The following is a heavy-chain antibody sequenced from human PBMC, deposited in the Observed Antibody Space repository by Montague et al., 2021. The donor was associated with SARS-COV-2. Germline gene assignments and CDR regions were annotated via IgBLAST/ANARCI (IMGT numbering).Heavy chain of an antibody. J-gene: IGHJ3*02. V-gene: IGHV4-39*01. CDR1: GGSVSSSDFY. CDR2: IYYSGTT. D-gene: IGHD3-16*01. Sequence: SETLSLTCTVSGGSVSSSDFYWGWIRQPPGKGLEWIGTIYYSGTTYYSPSLKSRVTISVDTSKNQFSLKLNSVTAADMSVYFCARHDARGDCPYTTCLGALDIGGQGTMVTVSS. CDR3: ARHDARGDCPYTTCLGALDI.